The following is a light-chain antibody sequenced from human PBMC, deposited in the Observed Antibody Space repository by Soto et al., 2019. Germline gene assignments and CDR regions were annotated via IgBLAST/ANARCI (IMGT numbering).Light chain of an antibody. J-gene: IGLJ1*01. CDR2: EGS. Sequence: QSALTQPASVSGSPGQSITISCTGTSSDVGSYSLVSCYQQHPGKAPKLMIYEGSKRPSGVSNRFSGSKSGNTASLTISGLQAEDEADYYCCSYAGTDTYVFGTGTKVTVL. V-gene: IGLV2-23*01. CDR3: CSYAGTDTYV. CDR1: SSDVGSYSL.